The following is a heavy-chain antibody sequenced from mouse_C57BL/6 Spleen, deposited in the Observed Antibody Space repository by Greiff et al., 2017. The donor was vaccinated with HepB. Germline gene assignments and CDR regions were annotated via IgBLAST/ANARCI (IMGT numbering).Heavy chain of an antibody. V-gene: IGHV1-81*01. CDR2: IYPRSGNT. CDR3: ARFEGDSWFAY. J-gene: IGHJ3*01. D-gene: IGHD2-13*01. Sequence: QVQLQQSGAELARPGASVKLSCKASGYTFTSYGISWVKQRTGQGLEWIGEIYPRSGNTYYNEKFKGKATLTADKSSSTAYMELRSLTSEDSAVYFCARFEGDSWFAYWGQGTLVTVSA. CDR1: GYTFTSYG.